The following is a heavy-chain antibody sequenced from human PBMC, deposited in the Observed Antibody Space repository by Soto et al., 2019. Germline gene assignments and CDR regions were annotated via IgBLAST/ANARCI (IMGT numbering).Heavy chain of an antibody. CDR3: AHVYWAASGTRYYFDY. Sequence: QITLKESGPTLVKPTQTLTLTCTFSGFSFSTDGMGVGWIRQPPGKALEWLALIYWDDDKRFSPSLKSRLTITKDGSRNQVVLTLTNMDPADTGTYYCAHVYWAASGTRYYFDYWGQGTRVTVSS. D-gene: IGHD1-7*01. V-gene: IGHV2-5*02. CDR2: IYWDDDK. CDR1: GFSFSTDGMG. J-gene: IGHJ4*02.